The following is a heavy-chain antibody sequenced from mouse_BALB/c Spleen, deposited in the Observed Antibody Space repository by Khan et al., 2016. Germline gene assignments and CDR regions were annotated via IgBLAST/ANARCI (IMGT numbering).Heavy chain of an antibody. D-gene: IGHD2-1*01. CDR1: GYTFTTYT. V-gene: IGHV1S135*01. CDR3: ASSLLWYAIDY. CDR2: IDPYNGNT. Sequence: VQLQQSGPELVKPGASVKVSCKASGYTFTTYTMYWVKQSHGKNLEWIGYIDPYNGNTTYNQKFKGKDTLTVDKSYSTAYMHLNSLASDSSTVYYCASSLLWYAIDYCGQGTSVTVSS. J-gene: IGHJ4*01.